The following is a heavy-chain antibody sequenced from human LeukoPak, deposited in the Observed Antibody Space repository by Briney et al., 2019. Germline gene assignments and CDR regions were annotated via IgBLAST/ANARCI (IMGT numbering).Heavy chain of an antibody. D-gene: IGHD2-15*01. V-gene: IGHV4-34*01. CDR2: INHSGST. CDR3: ARGRGDIVVVVAATRACYFDY. J-gene: IGHJ4*02. Sequence: SETLSLTCAVYGGSFSGYYWSWIRQPPGKGLEWIGEINHSGSTNYNPSLKSRVTISVDTSKNQFSLKLSSVTAADTAVYCCARGRGDIVVVVAATRACYFDYWGQGTLVTVSS. CDR1: GGSFSGYY.